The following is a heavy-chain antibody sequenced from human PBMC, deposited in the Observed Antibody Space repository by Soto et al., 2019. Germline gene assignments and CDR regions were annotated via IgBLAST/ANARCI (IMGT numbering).Heavy chain of an antibody. CDR3: ARRFGTSLASYYFDY. CDR2: IYPGDSDA. CDR1: GYNFITDW. J-gene: IGHJ4*02. D-gene: IGHD1-1*01. V-gene: IGHV5-51*01. Sequence: PGESLKISCKGSGYNFITDWISWVRQMPGKGLEWMGNIYPGDSDARYSPTSQGQVTISADKSINTAYLQWSSLKASDTAIYFCARRFGTSLASYYFDYWGQGTQVTVSS.